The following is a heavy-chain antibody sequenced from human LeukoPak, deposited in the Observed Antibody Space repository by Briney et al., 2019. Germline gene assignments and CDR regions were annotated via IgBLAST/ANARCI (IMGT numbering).Heavy chain of an antibody. V-gene: IGHV3-74*01. CDR3: ARDLGLRGST. D-gene: IGHD4-23*01. CDR2: MYGDMSEI. J-gene: IGHJ5*02. Sequence: GGSLRLSCEVSGFTFGDSWMHWVRQTPGKGLVWVSRMYGDMSEISYADSVKGRFTISRDNAKNTVYLQMNSLRGEDTAVYYCARDLGLRGSTWGQGTLVTVSS. CDR1: GFTFGDSW.